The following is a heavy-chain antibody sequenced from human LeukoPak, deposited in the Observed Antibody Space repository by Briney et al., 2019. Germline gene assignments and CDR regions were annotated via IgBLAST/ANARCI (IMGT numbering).Heavy chain of an antibody. CDR3: ARGVDFWSY. CDR2: IYTSGST. V-gene: IGHV4-61*02. CDR1: GGSISSGSYY. J-gene: IGHJ4*02. Sequence: PSETLSLTCTVSGGSISSGSYYWSWIRQPAGKGLEWIGRIYTSGSTNYNPSLKSRVTMSVGTSKNQFSLKLSSVTAADTAVYYCARGVDFWSYWGQGTLVTVSS. D-gene: IGHD3-3*01.